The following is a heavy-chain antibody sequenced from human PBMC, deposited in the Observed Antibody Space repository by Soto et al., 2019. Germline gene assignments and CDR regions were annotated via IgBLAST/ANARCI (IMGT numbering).Heavy chain of an antibody. V-gene: IGHV4-31*03. D-gene: IGHD1-1*01. J-gene: IGHJ6*02. Sequence: QVQLQESGPGLVKPSQTLSLTCTVSGGSISSGGYYWSWIRQHPGKGLEWIGYIYYSGSTYYNPSLKIRVTISVDKSKNQFSLKLSSVPAADTAVYYCARDRVRRDYYYYVMDVWGQGTTVTVSS. CDR3: ARDRVRRDYYYYVMDV. CDR1: GGSISSGGYY. CDR2: IYYSGST.